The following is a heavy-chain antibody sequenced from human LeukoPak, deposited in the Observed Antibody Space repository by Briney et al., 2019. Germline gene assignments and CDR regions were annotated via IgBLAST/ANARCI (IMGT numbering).Heavy chain of an antibody. Sequence: PGGSLRLSCAASGFTFSSYAMHWVRQAPGKGLEWVAVISYDGSNKYYADSVKGRFTISRDNSKNTLYLQMNSLKAEDTAVYYCAKSKGSSSWNEDDYWGQGTLVTVSS. CDR2: ISYDGSNK. V-gene: IGHV3-30-3*02. CDR3: AKSKGSSSWNEDDY. CDR1: GFTFSSYA. D-gene: IGHD6-13*01. J-gene: IGHJ4*02.